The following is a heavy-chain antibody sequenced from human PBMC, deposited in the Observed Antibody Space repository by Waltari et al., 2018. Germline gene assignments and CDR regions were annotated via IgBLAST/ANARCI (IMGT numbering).Heavy chain of an antibody. V-gene: IGHV4-38-2*02. D-gene: IGHD1-26*01. CDR3: ARGPPIVGAMDY. Sequence: QVRLQESGPGLVKPSETLSLTCTVSGNSNSSPYYRGWIRQPPGKGLEWIGNIYHSGNTYYNPSLKSRVTLSVDTSKNQFSLKLNSVTAADTAVYYCARGPPIVGAMDYWGQGTLVTVSS. CDR1: GNSNSSPYY. CDR2: IYHSGNT. J-gene: IGHJ4*02.